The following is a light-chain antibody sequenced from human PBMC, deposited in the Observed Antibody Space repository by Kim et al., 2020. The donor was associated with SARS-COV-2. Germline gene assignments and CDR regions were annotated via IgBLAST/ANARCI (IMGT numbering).Light chain of an antibody. V-gene: IGLV3-1*01. Sequence: VSPAQTASITCSGDKLGDKYACWYQQKPGQSPVLVIYQDSKWPSGIPERFSGSNSGNTATLTISGTQAMDEADYYCQAWDSSTVVFGGGTQLTVL. J-gene: IGLJ2*01. CDR3: QAWDSSTVV. CDR2: QDS. CDR1: KLGDKY.